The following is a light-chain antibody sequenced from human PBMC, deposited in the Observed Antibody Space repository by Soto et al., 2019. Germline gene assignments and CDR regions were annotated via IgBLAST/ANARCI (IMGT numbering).Light chain of an antibody. Sequence: QSALTQPRSVSGSPGQSVTISCTGTSSDVGGYNFVSWYQQRPGKAPKLMIYDVTKRPSGVPDRFSGSKSDNTSSLTIYGLLSEDEADYYCCSYAGTYTLGVFGTGTKLTVL. J-gene: IGLJ1*01. V-gene: IGLV2-11*01. CDR3: CSYAGTYTLGV. CDR1: SSDVGGYNF. CDR2: DVT.